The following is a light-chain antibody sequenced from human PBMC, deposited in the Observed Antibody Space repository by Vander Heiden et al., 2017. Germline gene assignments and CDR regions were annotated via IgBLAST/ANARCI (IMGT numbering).Light chain of an antibody. Sequence: DVVMPQSPPSLPVTLGQAAAISCRSSQSLVNSDGNTYLSWLQQRPGQSPRRLIYRVSNRDSGVPDRISGSGSGTDFTLKISRVEAEDVGVYFCMQGSHWPLTFGGGTRVEIK. J-gene: IGKJ4*01. CDR3: MQGSHWPLT. CDR2: RVS. CDR1: QSLVNSDGNTY. V-gene: IGKV2-30*01.